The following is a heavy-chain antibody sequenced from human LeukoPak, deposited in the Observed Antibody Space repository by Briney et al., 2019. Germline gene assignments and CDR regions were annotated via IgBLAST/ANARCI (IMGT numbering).Heavy chain of an antibody. CDR2: ISSSSSYI. J-gene: IGHJ4*02. D-gene: IGHD6-6*01. CDR1: GFAFGDYA. CDR3: ARGEWSSSPFDY. V-gene: IGHV3-21*01. Sequence: GRSLRLSCAASGFAFGDYAMSWVRQAPGKGPEWVSFISSSSSYIYYADSMKGRFTISRDNAKNSLYLQMNSLKAEDTAVYYCARGEWSSSPFDYWGQGTLVTVSS.